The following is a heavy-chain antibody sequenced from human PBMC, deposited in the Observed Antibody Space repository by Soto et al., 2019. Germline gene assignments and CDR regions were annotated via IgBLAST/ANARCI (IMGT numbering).Heavy chain of an antibody. V-gene: IGHV4-61*01. CDR2: IYYSGST. D-gene: IGHD5-12*01. CDR3: ARAKRWLQPNYFDY. J-gene: IGHJ4*02. CDR1: DGSVSRGIYC. Sequence: PSETLSLTCTVSDGSVSRGIYCWTWFRQPPGKGLEWIGYIYYSGSTNYNPSLKSRVTISVDTSKNQFSLKLSSVTAADTAVYYCARAKRWLQPNYFDYWGQGTLVTVS.